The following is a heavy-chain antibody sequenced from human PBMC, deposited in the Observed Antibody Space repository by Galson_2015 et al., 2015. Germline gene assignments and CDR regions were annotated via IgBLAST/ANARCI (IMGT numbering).Heavy chain of an antibody. CDR3: AGDEDPSSWFPGSIDY. V-gene: IGHV3-21*01. Sequence: SLRLSCAASGFTFSSYSMNWVRQAPGEGLEWVSSISSSSGYIYYADTVKGRFTISRDNAKNSPYLQMNSLRAEDTAVYYCAGDEDPSSWFPGSIDYWGQGTLVTVSS. D-gene: IGHD6-13*01. CDR1: GFTFSSYS. CDR2: ISSSSGYI. J-gene: IGHJ4*02.